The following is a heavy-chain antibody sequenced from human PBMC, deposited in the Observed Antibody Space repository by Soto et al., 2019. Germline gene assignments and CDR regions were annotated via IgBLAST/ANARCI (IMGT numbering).Heavy chain of an antibody. CDR1: GYTFTGYY. CDR2: INPNSGGT. J-gene: IGHJ3*02. V-gene: IGHV1-2*02. D-gene: IGHD2-21*02. Sequence: ASVKVSCKASGYTFTGYYMHWVRQAPGQGLEWMGWINPNSGGTNYAQKFQGRVTMTRDTSISTAYMELSRLRSDDTAVYYCASASHGDCMWPVSDDLDAFDIWGRGTMVTVSS. CDR3: ASASHGDCMWPVSDDLDAFDI.